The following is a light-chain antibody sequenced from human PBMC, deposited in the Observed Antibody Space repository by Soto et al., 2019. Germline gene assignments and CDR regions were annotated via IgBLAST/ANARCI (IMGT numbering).Light chain of an antibody. J-gene: IGKJ4*01. CDR1: QSVSSAY. V-gene: IGKV3-20*01. CDR2: DVS. CDR3: QQYGSSPSLT. Sequence: EIVLTQSPGTLSLSPGERATLSCRASQSVSSAYLAWYQQKPGQAPRLLIYDVSSRATGIPDRFSGSGSGTDFTLTVSRLEPEDFAVYYCQQYGSSPSLTFGGGTKVDIK.